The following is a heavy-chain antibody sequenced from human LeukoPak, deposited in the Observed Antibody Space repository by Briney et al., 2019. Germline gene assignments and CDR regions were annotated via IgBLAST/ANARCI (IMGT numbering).Heavy chain of an antibody. V-gene: IGHV3-7*01. CDR1: GFTFSNAW. J-gene: IGHJ4*02. CDR3: ARDAYDFWSGYYDDY. Sequence: GGSLRLSCAASGFTFSNAWMSWVRQAPGKGLEWVANIKQDGSEKYYVDSVKGRFTISRDNAKNSLYLQMNSLRAEDTAVYYCARDAYDFWSGYYDDYWGQGTLVTVSS. CDR2: IKQDGSEK. D-gene: IGHD3-3*01.